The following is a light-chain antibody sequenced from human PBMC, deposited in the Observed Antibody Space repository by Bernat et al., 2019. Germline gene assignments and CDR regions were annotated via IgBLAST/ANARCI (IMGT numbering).Light chain of an antibody. Sequence: DVQMTQSPSSLSASIGDRVTVTCRASQSISTFLNWYQHKPGRAPKLLIHTASSLQSGVPSRFSGSGSGTDFTLTISSLQPEDFATYYCQQCYSTPLTFGGGTKVEIK. CDR2: TAS. CDR1: QSISTF. CDR3: QQCYSTPLT. J-gene: IGKJ4*01. V-gene: IGKV1-39*01.